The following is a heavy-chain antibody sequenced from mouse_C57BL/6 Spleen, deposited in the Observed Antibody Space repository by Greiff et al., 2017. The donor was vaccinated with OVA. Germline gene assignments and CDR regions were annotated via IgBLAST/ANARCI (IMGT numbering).Heavy chain of an antibody. CDR1: GYAFSSSW. Sequence: QVQLKESGPELVKPGASVKISCKASGYAFSSSWMNWVKQRPGKGLEWIGRIYPGDGDTNYNGKFKGKAALTADKSSSTAYMQLSSLTSEDSAVYFCARSYDYGPMDYWGQGTSVTVSS. CDR2: IYPGDGDT. CDR3: ARSYDYGPMDY. V-gene: IGHV1-82*01. D-gene: IGHD2-4*01. J-gene: IGHJ4*01.